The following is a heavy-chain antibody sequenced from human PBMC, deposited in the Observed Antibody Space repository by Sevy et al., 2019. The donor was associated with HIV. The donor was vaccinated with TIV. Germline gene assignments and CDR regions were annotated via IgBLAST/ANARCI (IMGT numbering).Heavy chain of an antibody. V-gene: IGHV1-24*01. Sequence: ASVKVSCKVSGNTLSDLSMHWVRQSPGKGFEWIGGFDPEDGEPIYARKFQGRVTVTEDTSTDTAYMELSSLRSEDTAVYYCASVSYYDSTAHKQDLGGYWGQGTLITVSS. D-gene: IGHD3-16*01. CDR2: FDPEDGEP. CDR1: GNTLSDLS. CDR3: ASVSYYDSTAHKQDLGGY. J-gene: IGHJ4*02.